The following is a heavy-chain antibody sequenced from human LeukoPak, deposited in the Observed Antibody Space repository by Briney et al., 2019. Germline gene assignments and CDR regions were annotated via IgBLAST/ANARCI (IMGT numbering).Heavy chain of an antibody. CDR1: GFTFSSHA. J-gene: IGHJ4*02. D-gene: IGHD4/OR15-4a*01. CDR3: TRQGLNSD. V-gene: IGHV3-73*01. CDR2: IRSKANSYAT. Sequence: GGSLRLSCAASGFTFSSHAMHWVRQASGKGLEWVGRIRSKANSYATAYAASVKGRFTISRDDSKNTAYLQMNSLKTEDTAVYYCTRQGLNSDWGQGTLVTVSS.